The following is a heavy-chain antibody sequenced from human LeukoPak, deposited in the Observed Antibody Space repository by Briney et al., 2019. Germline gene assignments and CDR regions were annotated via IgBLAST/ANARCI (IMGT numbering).Heavy chain of an antibody. Sequence: SQTQSLTCSVSGGSISSGDYYWSWIRQPPGKGLEWIGYIYYSGSTYYNPSLKSRVTMSVDSSKNQFSLKLSSVTAADTAVYYCARGELMVFANQFDYWGQGTLVTVSS. J-gene: IGHJ4*02. V-gene: IGHV4-30-4*08. CDR3: ARGELMVFANQFDY. D-gene: IGHD2-8*01. CDR1: GGSISSGDYY. CDR2: IYYSGST.